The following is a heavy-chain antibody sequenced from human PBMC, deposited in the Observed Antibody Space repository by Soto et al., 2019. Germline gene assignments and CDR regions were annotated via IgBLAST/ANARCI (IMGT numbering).Heavy chain of an antibody. Sequence: PGQGLEWMGWISAYNGNTNYAQKLQGRVTMTTDPSTSTAYMELRSLRSDEKAVYYCATTITGQWVGVDYGTVVWGLGNTVTVS. J-gene: IGHJ6*02. CDR2: ISAYNGNT. CDR3: ATTITGQWVGVDYGTVV. V-gene: IGHV1-18*01. D-gene: IGHD3-3*01.